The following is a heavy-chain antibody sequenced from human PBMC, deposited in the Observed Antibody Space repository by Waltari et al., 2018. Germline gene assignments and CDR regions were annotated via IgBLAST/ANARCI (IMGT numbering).Heavy chain of an antibody. CDR2: IRYDGSNK. Sequence: QVQLVEFGGGVVQPGGSLRLSCAASGFTFSSYGMHWDRQAPGKGLEWVAFIRYDGSNKYYADSVKGRFTISRDNSKNTLYLQMNSLRAEDTAVYYCAKDPWWHYNWNAYFQHWGQGTLVTVSS. V-gene: IGHV3-30*02. J-gene: IGHJ1*01. CDR3: AKDPWWHYNWNAYFQH. CDR1: GFTFSSYG. D-gene: IGHD1-20*01.